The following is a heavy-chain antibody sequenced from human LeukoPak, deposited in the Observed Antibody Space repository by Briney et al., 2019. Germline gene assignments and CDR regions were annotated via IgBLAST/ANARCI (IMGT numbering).Heavy chain of an antibody. D-gene: IGHD1-26*01. CDR2: IYTSGST. V-gene: IGHV4-4*07. CDR3: AKDSDSGSYLWRGYFDY. Sequence: SETLSLTCTVSGGSISSYYWSWIRQPAGKGLEWIGRIYTSGSTNYNPSLKSRVTMSVDTSKNQFSLKLSSVTAADTAVYYCAKDSDSGSYLWRGYFDYWGQGTLVTVSS. CDR1: GGSISSYY. J-gene: IGHJ4*02.